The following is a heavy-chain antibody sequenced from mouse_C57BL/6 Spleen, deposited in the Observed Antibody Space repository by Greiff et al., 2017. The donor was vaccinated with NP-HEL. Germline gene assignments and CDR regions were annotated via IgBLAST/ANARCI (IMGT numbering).Heavy chain of an antibody. CDR1: GFTFSSYA. Sequence: EVKVVESGGGLVKPGGSLKLSCAASGFTFSSYAMSWVRQTPEKRLEWVATISDGGSYTYYPDNVKGRFTISRDNAKNNLYLQMSHLKSEDTAMYYCARDRGYEAMDYWGQGTSVTVSS. D-gene: IGHD3-1*01. CDR2: ISDGGSYT. J-gene: IGHJ4*01. CDR3: ARDRGYEAMDY. V-gene: IGHV5-4*01.